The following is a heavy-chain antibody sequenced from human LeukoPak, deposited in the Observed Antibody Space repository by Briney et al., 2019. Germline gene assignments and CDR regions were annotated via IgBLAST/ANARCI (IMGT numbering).Heavy chain of an antibody. V-gene: IGHV1-18*01. D-gene: IGHD1-26*01. CDR3: ARGVVGATGHYYGMDV. J-gene: IGHJ6*02. CDR1: DYTFSSYT. Sequence: ASVKVSCKASDYTFSSYTISWVRQAPGRGLEWMGWINGYNGNTNYAQKFQDRLTMTTDTSTTTVYMELRSLRSDDTAVYYCARGVVGATGHYYGMDVWGQGTTVTVSS. CDR2: INGYNGNT.